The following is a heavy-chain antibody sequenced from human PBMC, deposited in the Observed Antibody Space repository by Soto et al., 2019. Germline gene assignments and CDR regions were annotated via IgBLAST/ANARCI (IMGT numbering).Heavy chain of an antibody. Sequence: GGSVTISYQGSGFTVLRFSAHGLPQGRGQGLDLVAVISADGRLEFYADSVKGRFAISRDNYKNTLYLQMNSLRAEDAAIYYCAKKRGQVPSATQASDIWGQGTLVTVSS. J-gene: IGHJ4*03. V-gene: IGHV3-30*18. CDR1: GFTVLRFS. CDR3: AKKRGQVPSATQASDI. CDR2: ISADGRLE. D-gene: IGHD3-10*01.